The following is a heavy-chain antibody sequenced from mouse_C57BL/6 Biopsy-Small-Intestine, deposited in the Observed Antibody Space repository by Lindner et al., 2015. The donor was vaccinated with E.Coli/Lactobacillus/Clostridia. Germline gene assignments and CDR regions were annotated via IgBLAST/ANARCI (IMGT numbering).Heavy chain of an antibody. CDR3: AREDWDFDY. CDR2: IHPRDGSN. CDR1: GYTFTDQI. D-gene: IGHD4-1*01. J-gene: IGHJ2*01. Sequence: LQESGAELVKPGASVKISCKVSGYTFTDQIIHWMKQRPEQGLEWIGYIHPRDGSNNYNEKFKGKATLTAAKSSNTAYMQLNSLTSEDSAVYFCAREDWDFDYWGQGTTLTVSS. V-gene: IGHV1-78*01.